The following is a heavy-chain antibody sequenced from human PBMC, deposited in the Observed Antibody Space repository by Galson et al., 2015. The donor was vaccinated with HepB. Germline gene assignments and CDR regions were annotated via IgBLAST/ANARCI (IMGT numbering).Heavy chain of an antibody. CDR1: GYTFTGYY. J-gene: IGHJ6*02. CDR3: AKDGGSGWYRGNYGMDV. CDR2: INPNSGGT. Sequence: SVKVSCKASGYTFTGYYMHWVRQAPGQGLEWMGWINPNSGGTNYAQKFQGRVTMTRDTSNSTAYMDLSRLRSDDTAVYYCAKDGGSGWYRGNYGMDVWGQGTTVTVSS. D-gene: IGHD6-19*01. V-gene: IGHV1-2*02.